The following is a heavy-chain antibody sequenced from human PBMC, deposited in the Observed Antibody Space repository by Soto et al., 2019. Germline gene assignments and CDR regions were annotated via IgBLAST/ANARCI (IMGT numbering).Heavy chain of an antibody. Sequence: SETLSLTCAVYGGSFSSYYWSWIRQPPGKGLEWIGYTYASGSTNYNPSLKSRITISVDTSKNQFSLKLSSVTAADTAVYYCARGGSTRLEYFQHWGQGTLVTVSS. CDR3: ARGGSTRLEYFQH. CDR1: GGSFSSYY. J-gene: IGHJ1*01. V-gene: IGHV4-59*01. CDR2: TYASGST. D-gene: IGHD6-13*01.